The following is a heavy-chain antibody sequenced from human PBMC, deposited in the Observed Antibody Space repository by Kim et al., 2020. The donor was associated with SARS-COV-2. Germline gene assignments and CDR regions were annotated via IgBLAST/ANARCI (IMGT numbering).Heavy chain of an antibody. Sequence: PSLKSRVTISVDTSKNQFSLKLSSVTAADTAVYYCARRSRIAVAKWFDPWGQGTLVTVSS. J-gene: IGHJ5*02. D-gene: IGHD6-19*01. CDR3: ARRSRIAVAKWFDP. V-gene: IGHV4-39*01.